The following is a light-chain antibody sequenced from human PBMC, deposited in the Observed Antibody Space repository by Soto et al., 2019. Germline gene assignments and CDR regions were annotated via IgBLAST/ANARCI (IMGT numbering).Light chain of an antibody. CDR1: QSVSSC. J-gene: IGKJ1*01. CDR2: DAS. CDR3: QEYIQWPPGM. Sequence: EIVLTQSPATLSLSPAGRATLSCRASQSVSSCLAWYQQKPGQAPRLLISDASNRATGIPARFSGSGSGTEFTLTISSLQSEDFAVYYCQEYIQWPPGMFGPGTKVDIK. V-gene: IGKV3-11*01.